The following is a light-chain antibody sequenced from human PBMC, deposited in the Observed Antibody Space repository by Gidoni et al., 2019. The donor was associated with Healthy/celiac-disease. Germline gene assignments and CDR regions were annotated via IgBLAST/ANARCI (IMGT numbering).Light chain of an antibody. CDR1: SSDVGSYNR. CDR2: EVS. J-gene: IGLJ2*01. Sequence: QSALTQPPSVSGSPGQSVTISCTGTSSDVGSYNRVSWYQQPPGTAPKLMIYEVSNRPSGVPDRFSGSKSGNTASLTISGLQAEEEADYYCSSYTSSSTVVFGGGTKLTVL. V-gene: IGLV2-18*02. CDR3: SSYTSSSTVV.